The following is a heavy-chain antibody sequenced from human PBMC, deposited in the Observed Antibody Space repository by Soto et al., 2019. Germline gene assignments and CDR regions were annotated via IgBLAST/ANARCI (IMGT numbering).Heavy chain of an antibody. D-gene: IGHD2-15*01. J-gene: IGHJ5*02. Sequence: EVQLVESGGGLVKPGGSLRLSCAASGFTFSSYSMNWVRQAPGKGLEWVSSISSSSSYIYYADSVKGRFTISRDNAKNSLYLQMNSLRAEDTAVYYCARGVGVVAATEAGAGWFDPWGQGTLVTVSS. V-gene: IGHV3-21*01. CDR2: ISSSSSYI. CDR3: ARGVGVVAATEAGAGWFDP. CDR1: GFTFSSYS.